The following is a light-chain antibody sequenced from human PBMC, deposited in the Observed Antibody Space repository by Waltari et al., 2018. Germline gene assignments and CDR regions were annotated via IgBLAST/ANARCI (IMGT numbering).Light chain of an antibody. CDR3: SSYINSQEG. CDR2: DVI. J-gene: IGLJ3*02. Sequence: QSALTQPASVSGSPGQSITVSCTGSSSDVGDYNYVSWYQQHPGKAPKLIIYDVIKRPSGVSTRFSASKSGNTASLTISGLQADDEAHYYCSSYINSQEGFGGGTKLTVL. V-gene: IGLV2-14*03. CDR1: SSDVGDYNY.